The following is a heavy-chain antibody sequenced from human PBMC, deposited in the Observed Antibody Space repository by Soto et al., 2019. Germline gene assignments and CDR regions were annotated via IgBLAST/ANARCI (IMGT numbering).Heavy chain of an antibody. V-gene: IGHV4-31*03. Sequence: TLSLTCNVSGSSISVADYYWSWIRQFPGKGLEWIGYIFYSGTSYYNYNSSLKSRLFMSLDPSKNSFYLKLTSVTAADTAVYYCARTRGSSFFDFWGPGTLVTVSS. D-gene: IGHD3-10*01. J-gene: IGHJ4*02. CDR3: ARTRGSSFFDF. CDR1: GSSISVADYY. CDR2: IFYSGTS.